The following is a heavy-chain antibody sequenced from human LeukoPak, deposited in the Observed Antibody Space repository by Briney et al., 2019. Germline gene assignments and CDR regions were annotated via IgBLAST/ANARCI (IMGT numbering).Heavy chain of an antibody. J-gene: IGHJ4*02. D-gene: IGHD6-19*01. V-gene: IGHV1-18*01. Sequence: ASVKVSCKASGYTFTSYGISWVRQAPGQGLEWMGWISAYNGNTNYAQKLQGRVTMTTDTSTSTAYMELRSLRSDDTAVYYCXRPXXXGWXHRPQSGHYFDYWGQGTLVTVSS. CDR1: GYTFTSYG. CDR2: ISAYNGNT. CDR3: XRPXXXGWXHRPQSGHYFDY.